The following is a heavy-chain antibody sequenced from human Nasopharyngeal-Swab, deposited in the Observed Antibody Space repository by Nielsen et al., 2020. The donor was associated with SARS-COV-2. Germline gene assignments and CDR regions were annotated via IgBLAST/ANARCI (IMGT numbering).Heavy chain of an antibody. V-gene: IGHV3-23*01. D-gene: IGHD6-13*01. J-gene: IGHJ1*01. CDR3: AKDGEEQQLVRYIQH. Sequence: GESLKISCAASGFTFSNYAMSWVRQAPGKGLEWVSSISGSVGSTYYADSVKGRFTISRDNSKNTLSLQMNSLRAEDTAVYYCAKDGEEQQLVRYIQHWGQGTLVTVSS. CDR1: GFTFSNYA. CDR2: ISGSVGST.